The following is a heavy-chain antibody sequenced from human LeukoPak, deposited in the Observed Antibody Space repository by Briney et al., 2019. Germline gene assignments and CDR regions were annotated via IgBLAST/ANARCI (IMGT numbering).Heavy chain of an antibody. Sequence: GGSLRLSCAASGFTFSSYAMHWVRQAPGKGLEWVAVISYDGSNKYYADSVKGRFTISRDNSKNTLYLQMNSLRAEDTAVYYCAKVRIQLWEGFDYWGQGTLVTVSS. J-gene: IGHJ4*02. CDR1: GFTFSSYA. V-gene: IGHV3-30-3*01. CDR3: AKVRIQLWEGFDY. CDR2: ISYDGSNK. D-gene: IGHD5-18*01.